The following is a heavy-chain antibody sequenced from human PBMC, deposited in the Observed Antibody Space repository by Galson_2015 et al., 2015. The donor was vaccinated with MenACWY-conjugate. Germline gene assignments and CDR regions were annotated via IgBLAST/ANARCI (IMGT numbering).Heavy chain of an antibody. V-gene: IGHV4-39*01. J-gene: IGHJ5*02. CDR1: CGSLSSSSYY. D-gene: IGHD2-15*01. CDR2: LYFSGGT. CDR3: ARDIVVVVAARDPQSSQRSYNWFDP. Sequence: SETLSPTRAVSCGSLSSSSYYRGWVPHPPGKGLEWVGGLYFSGGTHYNPALKRRVTISVDTSKNQFSLKLSSVTAADTAVYYRARDIVVVVAARDPQSSQRSYNWFDPWGQGTLVTVSS.